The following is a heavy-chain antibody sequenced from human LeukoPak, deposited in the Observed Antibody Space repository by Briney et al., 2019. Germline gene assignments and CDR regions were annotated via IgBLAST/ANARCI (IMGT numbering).Heavy chain of an antibody. D-gene: IGHD6-19*01. CDR3: ARDVIAVAGTWRRYNWFDP. V-gene: IGHV4-4*07. Sequence: PSETLSLTCTVSGGSISSYYWSWIRQPAGKGLEWIGSIYTSGSTNYNPSLKSRVTMSVDTSKNQFSLKLSSVTAADTAVYYCARDVIAVAGTWRRYNWFDPWGQGTLVTVSS. J-gene: IGHJ5*02. CDR1: GGSISSYY. CDR2: IYTSGST.